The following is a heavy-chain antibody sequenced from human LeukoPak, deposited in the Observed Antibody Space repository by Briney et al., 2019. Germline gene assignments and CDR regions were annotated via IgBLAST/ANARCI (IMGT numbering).Heavy chain of an antibody. J-gene: IGHJ5*02. CDR1: GYTFTSYG. Sequence: GASVKVSCKASGYTFTSYGISWVRQAPGQGLEWMGWINPNSGGTNYAQKFQGRVTMTRDTSISTAYMELSRLRSDDTAVYYCARDLGGNLEKYNWFDPWGQGALVTVSS. CDR2: INPNSGGT. D-gene: IGHD3-3*01. V-gene: IGHV1-2*02. CDR3: ARDLGGNLEKYNWFDP.